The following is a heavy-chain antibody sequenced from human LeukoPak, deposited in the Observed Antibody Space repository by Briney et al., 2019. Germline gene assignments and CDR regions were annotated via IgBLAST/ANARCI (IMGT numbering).Heavy chain of an antibody. CDR3: ARGRRRIAAAGTPFDP. CDR1: GDSISSYY. V-gene: IGHV4-4*07. Sequence: PSETLSLTCTVSGDSISSYYWNWIRQPAGKGLEWIGRIYTSGSTNYNPSLKSRVTMSVDTSKNQFSLKLTSVTAADTAVYYCARGRRRIAAAGTPFDPWGQGTLVTVSS. J-gene: IGHJ5*02. CDR2: IYTSGST. D-gene: IGHD6-13*01.